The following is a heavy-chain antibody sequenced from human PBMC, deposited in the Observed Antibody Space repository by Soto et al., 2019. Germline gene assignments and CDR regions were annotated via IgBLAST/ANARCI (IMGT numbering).Heavy chain of an antibody. CDR2: IYYSGST. CDR1: GASIRSYY. D-gene: IGHD1-26*01. Sequence: QVQLQESGPGLVKPSEPLSLTCTVSGASIRSYYWSWFRQPPGKGLEWIGFIYYSGSTNYNPSLKSRVTISVDTSKNQFSLRVSSVTAADTAVYYCARDQNGSPHFDYWGQGTLVTVSS. V-gene: IGHV4-59*01. J-gene: IGHJ4*02. CDR3: ARDQNGSPHFDY.